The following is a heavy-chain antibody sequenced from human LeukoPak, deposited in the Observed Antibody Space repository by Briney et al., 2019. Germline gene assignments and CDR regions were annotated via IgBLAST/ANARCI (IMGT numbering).Heavy chain of an antibody. D-gene: IGHD2-15*01. V-gene: IGHV1-69*05. Sequence: ASVKVSCKASGGTFSSYAISWVRQAPGQGLEWMGGIIPIFGTANYAQKFQGRVAITTDESTSTAYMELSSLRSEDTAVYYCARWSYCSGGSCYRQRGSAFDIWGQGTMVTVS. CDR1: GGTFSSYA. CDR3: ARWSYCSGGSCYRQRGSAFDI. J-gene: IGHJ3*02. CDR2: IIPIFGTA.